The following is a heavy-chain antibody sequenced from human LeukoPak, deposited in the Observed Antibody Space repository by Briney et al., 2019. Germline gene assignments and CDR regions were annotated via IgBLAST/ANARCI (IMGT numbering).Heavy chain of an antibody. CDR3: ARKRYTSGWGGYYYYYMDV. Sequence: PSETLSLTCAVYGGSFSNYYWSWIRQPPGKGLEWIGEINHSGSTNYNPSLKSRVTISLDTSKNQFSLKLNSVTAADTAVYYCARKRYTSGWGGYYYYYMDVWGKGTTVTISS. CDR1: GGSFSNYY. D-gene: IGHD6-19*01. CDR2: INHSGST. J-gene: IGHJ6*03. V-gene: IGHV4-34*01.